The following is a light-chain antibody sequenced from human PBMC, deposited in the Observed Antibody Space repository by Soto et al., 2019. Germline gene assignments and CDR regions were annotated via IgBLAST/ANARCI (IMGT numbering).Light chain of an antibody. Sequence: IVLTQSPGTLSLSPGERATLSCRTSQSIASSYLDWYQQKPGQAPRLLIYGASTRASVIPDRFSGSGSGTDFNLTISRLEPEDFAVYYCQQYGGSPIFTFGPGTKVDIK. V-gene: IGKV3-20*01. CDR3: QQYGGSPIFT. CDR1: QSIASSY. J-gene: IGKJ3*01. CDR2: GAS.